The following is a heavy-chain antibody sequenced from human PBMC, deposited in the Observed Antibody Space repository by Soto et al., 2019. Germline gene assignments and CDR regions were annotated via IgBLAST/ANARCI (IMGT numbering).Heavy chain of an antibody. V-gene: IGHV1-8*01. D-gene: IGHD3-3*01. CDR2: MNPNSGNT. J-gene: IGHJ5*02. CDR3: ARGVSYDFWSGYRRYNWFDP. CDR1: GYTFTSYD. Sequence: QVQLVQSGAEVKKPGASVKVSCKASGYTFTSYDINWVRQATGQGLEWMGWMNPNSGNTGYAQKFQGRVTMTRNTSISTAYMELSSLRSGDTAVYYCARGVSYDFWSGYRRYNWFDPWGQGTLVTVSS.